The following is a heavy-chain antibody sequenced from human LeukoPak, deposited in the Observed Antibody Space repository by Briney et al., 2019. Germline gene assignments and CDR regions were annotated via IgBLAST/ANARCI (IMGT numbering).Heavy chain of an antibody. Sequence: SETLSLTCTVSGGSISSYYWGWIRQPPGKGLEWIGSIYYSGSTYYNPSLKSRVTISVDTSKNQFSLKLSSVTAADTAVYYCARVTTMVRGVTDYWGQGTLVTVSS. CDR1: GGSISSYY. CDR2: IYYSGST. V-gene: IGHV4-39*07. CDR3: ARVTTMVRGVTDY. D-gene: IGHD3-10*01. J-gene: IGHJ4*02.